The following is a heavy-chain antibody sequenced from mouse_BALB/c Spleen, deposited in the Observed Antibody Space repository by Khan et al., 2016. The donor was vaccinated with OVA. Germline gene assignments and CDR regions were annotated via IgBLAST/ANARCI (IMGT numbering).Heavy chain of an antibody. V-gene: IGHV3-2*02. CDR2: INYSGNT. J-gene: IGHJ3*01. Sequence: VELQESGPGLVNPSQSLSLTCTVTGYSITSEYAWNWIRQFPGNKLEWMGYINYSGNTRFNPSLKSRTSITRDTSKNQFFLQLNSVTTEDTATYYCARKDYYDYDPFPYWGQGTLVTVSA. CDR3: ARKDYYDYDPFPY. CDR1: GYSITSEYA. D-gene: IGHD2-4*01.